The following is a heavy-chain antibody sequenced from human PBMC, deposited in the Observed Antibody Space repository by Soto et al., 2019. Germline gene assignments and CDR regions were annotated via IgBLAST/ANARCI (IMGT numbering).Heavy chain of an antibody. CDR1: GFTFTRYS. J-gene: IGHJ4*02. CDR3: ARESEDLTSNFDY. Sequence: GGPLRLSCAASGFTFTRYSMNWCRQAPGKGLEWVSSISSTTNYIYYGDSMKGRFTISRDNAKNSLYLEMNSLRAEDTAVYYCARESEDLTSNFDYWGQGTLVTVSS. CDR2: ISSTTNYI. V-gene: IGHV3-21*06.